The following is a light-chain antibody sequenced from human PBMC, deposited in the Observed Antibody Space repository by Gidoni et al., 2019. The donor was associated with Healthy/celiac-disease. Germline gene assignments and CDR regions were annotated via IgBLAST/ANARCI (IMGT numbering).Light chain of an antibody. CDR1: QSISSY. CDR3: QQSYSTPLT. Sequence: DIQMTQSPSPLSASVGDRVTITCRASQSISSYLNWYQQKPGKAPKLLIYAASSLQSGVPSRFSGSGSGTDFTLTISSLQPEDFATYYGQQSYSTPLTFGGGTKVEIK. CDR2: AAS. J-gene: IGKJ4*01. V-gene: IGKV1-39*01.